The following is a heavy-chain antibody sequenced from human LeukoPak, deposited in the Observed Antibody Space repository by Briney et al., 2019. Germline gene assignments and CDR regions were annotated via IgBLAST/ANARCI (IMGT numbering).Heavy chain of an antibody. V-gene: IGHV1-2*02. D-gene: IGHD5-12*01. J-gene: IGHJ4*02. CDR2: INPNSGGT. CDR1: GDTFTGYY. CDR3: ARVTVATAIDY. Sequence: VKVSCKASGDTFTGYYMHRVRQAPGQGLEWMGWINPNSGGTNYAQKFQGRATMTRDTSISTAYMELSRLRSDDTAVYYCARVTVATAIDYWGQGTLVTVSS.